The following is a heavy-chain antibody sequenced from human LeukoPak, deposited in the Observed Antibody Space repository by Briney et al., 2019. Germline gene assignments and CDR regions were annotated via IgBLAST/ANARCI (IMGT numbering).Heavy chain of an antibody. D-gene: IGHD3-22*01. CDR3: ARDSGYPYYFDY. Sequence: ASVNVSCKASGSPFTGYYIHWVRQAPGQGLEWMGWINTNSGGTSYAQKFKGRITMTRDTSISTAYIELSRLRSDDTAVYYCARDSGYPYYFDYWGLGTLVTVSS. J-gene: IGHJ4*02. V-gene: IGHV1-2*02. CDR1: GSPFTGYY. CDR2: INTNSGGT.